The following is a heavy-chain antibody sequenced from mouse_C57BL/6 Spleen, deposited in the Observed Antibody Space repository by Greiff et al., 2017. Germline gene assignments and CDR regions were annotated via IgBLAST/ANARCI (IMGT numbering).Heavy chain of an antibody. Sequence: EVQLQQSGPELVKPGASVKISCKASGYTFTDYYMNWVKQSHGKSLEWIGDINPNNGGTSYNQKFKGKATLTVDKSSSTAYMELRSLTSEASAVYYCASSRGYYYGSGNSWYFEVWGTGTTVTVSS. CDR3: ASSRGYYYGSGNSWYFEV. D-gene: IGHD1-1*01. CDR2: INPNNGGT. CDR1: GYTFTDYY. J-gene: IGHJ1*03. V-gene: IGHV1-26*01.